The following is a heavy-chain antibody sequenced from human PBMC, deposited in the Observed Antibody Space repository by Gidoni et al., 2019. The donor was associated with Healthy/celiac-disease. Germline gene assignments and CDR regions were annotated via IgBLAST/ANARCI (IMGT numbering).Heavy chain of an antibody. CDR1: GGSISSGGSY. Sequence: QVQLQESRPGLVKPSQPLSLTCTVSGGSISSGGSYWSWIRQHPGKGLEWIGYIYYSGSTYYNPSLKSRVTISVDTSKNQFSLKLSSVTAADTAVYYCARPRITMVRGVMTNAFDIWGQGTMVTVSS. D-gene: IGHD3-10*01. J-gene: IGHJ3*02. CDR2: IYYSGST. V-gene: IGHV4-31*03. CDR3: ARPRITMVRGVMTNAFDI.